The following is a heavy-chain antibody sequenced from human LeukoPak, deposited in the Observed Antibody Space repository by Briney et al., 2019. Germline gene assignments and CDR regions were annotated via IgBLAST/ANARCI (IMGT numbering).Heavy chain of an antibody. D-gene: IGHD3-22*01. Sequence: GGSLRVSCAASGFTFSSYSMNWVRQAPGKGLEWVSSISSSSSYIYYADSVKGRFTISRDNAKNSLYLQMNSLRAEDTAVYYCAEMGLTYYYDSSGYDAFDIWGQGTMVTVSS. V-gene: IGHV3-21*01. CDR3: AEMGLTYYYDSSGYDAFDI. J-gene: IGHJ3*02. CDR2: ISSSSSYI. CDR1: GFTFSSYS.